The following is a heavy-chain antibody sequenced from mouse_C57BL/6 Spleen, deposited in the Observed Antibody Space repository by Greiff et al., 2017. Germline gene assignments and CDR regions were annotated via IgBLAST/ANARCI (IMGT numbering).Heavy chain of an antibody. CDR2: IYPRSGNT. D-gene: IGHD4-1*01. CDR1: GYTFTSYG. CDR3: ARSWAGDAY. J-gene: IGHJ3*01. V-gene: IGHV1-81*01. Sequence: QVQLQQSGAELARPGASVKLSCKASGYTFTSYGISWVKQRTGQGLEWIGEIYPRSGNTYYNEKFKGKATLTADKSSSTAYMELRSLTSEDSAVYFCARSWAGDAYWGQGTLVTVSA.